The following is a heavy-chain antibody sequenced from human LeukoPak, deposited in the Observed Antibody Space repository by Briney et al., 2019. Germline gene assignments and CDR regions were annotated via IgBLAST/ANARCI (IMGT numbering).Heavy chain of an antibody. V-gene: IGHV5-51*01. D-gene: IGHD6-6*01. Sequence: GESLKISCKGSGYSFTTYWIGWVRQMPGKGLEWMGIIYPGYSYTRYSPSFQGQVTMSADKSISTAYLQWSSLKASDTAVYYCARRGRSSNYFDYWGQGTLVTVSS. CDR1: GYSFTTYW. CDR2: IYPGYSYT. CDR3: ARRGRSSNYFDY. J-gene: IGHJ4*02.